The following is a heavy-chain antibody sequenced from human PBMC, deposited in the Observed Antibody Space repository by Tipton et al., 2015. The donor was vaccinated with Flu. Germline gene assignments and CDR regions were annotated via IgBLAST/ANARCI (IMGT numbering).Heavy chain of an antibody. Sequence: TLSLTCTVSGYFINSGYYWGWIRQSPGEGLQWIASIYRTGSTYYNPSLKSRVTMSVDTSKNQFSLKLSSVTAADTAVYYCVSDRGWMTEDFWGPGTLVTVSS. V-gene: IGHV4-38-2*02. D-gene: IGHD5-12*01. CDR1: GYFINSGYY. J-gene: IGHJ4*02. CDR3: VSDRGWMTEDF. CDR2: IYRTGST.